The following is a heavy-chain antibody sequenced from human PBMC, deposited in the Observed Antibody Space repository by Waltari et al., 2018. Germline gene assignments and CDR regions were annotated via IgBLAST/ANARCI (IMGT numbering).Heavy chain of an antibody. D-gene: IGHD4-17*01. CDR2: ISAYNGNT. V-gene: IGHV1-18*01. CDR3: ANEWDYGDRKYYYYYGMDV. J-gene: IGHJ6*02. Sequence: GPGEGLEWMGWISAYNGNTNYAQKLQGRVTMTTDTSTSTAYMELRSLRSDDTAVYYCANEWDYGDRKYYYYYGMDVWGQGTTVTVSS.